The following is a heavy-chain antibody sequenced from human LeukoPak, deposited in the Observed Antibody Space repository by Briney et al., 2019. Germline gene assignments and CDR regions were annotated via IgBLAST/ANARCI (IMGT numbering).Heavy chain of an antibody. V-gene: IGHV3-30-3*01. CDR2: ISYDGSNK. CDR1: GLPLRSYA. J-gene: IGHJ4*02. CDR3: VREVHYYYDSSGYLDY. D-gene: IGHD3-22*01. Sequence: GGSLRHPCAPCGLPLRSYALQGVRPAPGRGVAWVAVISYDGSNKYYADSVKGRFTISRDNSKNTLYLQMNSLRAEDTAVYYCVREVHYYYDSSGYLDYWGQGTLVTVSS.